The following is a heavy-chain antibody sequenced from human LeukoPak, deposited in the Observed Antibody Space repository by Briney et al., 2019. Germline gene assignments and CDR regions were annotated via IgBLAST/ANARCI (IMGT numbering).Heavy chain of an antibody. D-gene: IGHD3-16*01. V-gene: IGHV1-18*01. Sequence: GASVKVSCKPSGYPFRSYGIAWVRQAPGQGLEWMGWVNGVSGKAKYAQKFQDRVTMTTDSSTAYLEVKSLRSDDTAVYYCARAREGYVYWGLGTLVTVSS. CDR1: GYPFRSYG. CDR3: ARAREGYVY. CDR2: VNGVSGKA. J-gene: IGHJ4*02.